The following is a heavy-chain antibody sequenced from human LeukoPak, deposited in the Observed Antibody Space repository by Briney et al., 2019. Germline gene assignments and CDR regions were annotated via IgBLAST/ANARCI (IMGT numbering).Heavy chain of an antibody. CDR2: INFSGDST. CDR3: AKSCSTTSCYHDY. V-gene: IGHV3-23*01. J-gene: IGHJ4*02. D-gene: IGHD2-2*01. CDR1: GFTFSSYA. Sequence: PGGSLRLSCAASGFTFSSYAMNWVRQAPGKGLEWVSVINFSGDSTSYADSVKGRFTISRDNSKNTVYLRMNSLGAEDTAVYYCAKSCSTTSCYHDYWGQGTLVTVSA.